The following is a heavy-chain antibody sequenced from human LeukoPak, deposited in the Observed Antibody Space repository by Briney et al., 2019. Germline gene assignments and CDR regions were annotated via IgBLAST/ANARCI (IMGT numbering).Heavy chain of an antibody. D-gene: IGHD1-1*01. CDR3: TGGSYAGAFDI. V-gene: IGHV3-53*01. CDR2: TYSGGST. J-gene: IGHJ3*02. CDR1: GFAVSSNY. Sequence: PGGSLRLSCAASGFAVSSNYMSWVRQAPGKGLEWVSITYSGGSTYYADSVKGRFTISRDNSKNMLYLQMNSLSPEDTAVYYCTGGSYAGAFDIRGQGTMVTVSS.